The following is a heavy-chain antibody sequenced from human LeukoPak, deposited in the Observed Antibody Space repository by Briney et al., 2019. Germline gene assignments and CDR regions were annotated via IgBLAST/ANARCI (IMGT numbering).Heavy chain of an antibody. CDR2: ISSSSSYI. CDR3: AIKAKGDY. J-gene: IGHJ4*02. V-gene: IGHV3-21*04. CDR1: GFTFNTYN. Sequence: GGSLRLSCAGSGFTFNTYNMNWVRQAPGKGLEWVSSISSSSSYIYYADSVKGRFTISRDNSKNTLYLQMNSLRAEDTAVYYCAIKAKGDYWGQGTLVTVSS. D-gene: IGHD3-10*01.